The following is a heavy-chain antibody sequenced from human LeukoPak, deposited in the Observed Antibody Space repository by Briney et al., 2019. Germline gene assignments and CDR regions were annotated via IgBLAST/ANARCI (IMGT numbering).Heavy chain of an antibody. V-gene: IGHV1-24*01. J-gene: IGHJ4*02. D-gene: IGHD5/OR15-5a*01. CDR3: ATFCVYDLLECIDY. CDR1: GDNLSELT. CDR2: FDPEEGER. Sequence: GASVKVSCKVSGDNLSELTVHWVRQAPGKGVEWIGGFDPEEGERLYAQKFEGRVTMTEDTSTDTAYMQLTSLRSEDTAVYYCATFCVYDLLECIDYWGQGTLVTVSS.